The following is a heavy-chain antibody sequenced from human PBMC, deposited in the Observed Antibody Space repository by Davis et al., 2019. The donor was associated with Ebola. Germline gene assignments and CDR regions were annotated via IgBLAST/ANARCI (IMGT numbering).Heavy chain of an antibody. Sequence: GESLNTSCAASGFTFSSYGMHWVRQAPGKGLEWVAVIWYDGSNKYYADSVKGRFTISRDNSKNTLYLQMNSLRAEDTAVYYCARGGVGIAARYYYYYGMDVWGQGTTVTVSS. J-gene: IGHJ6*02. CDR1: GFTFSSYG. CDR2: IWYDGSNK. V-gene: IGHV3-33*08. D-gene: IGHD6-6*01. CDR3: ARGGVGIAARYYYYYGMDV.